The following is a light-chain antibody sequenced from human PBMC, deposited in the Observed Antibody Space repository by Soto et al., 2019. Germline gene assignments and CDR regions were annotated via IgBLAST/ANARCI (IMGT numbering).Light chain of an antibody. V-gene: IGLV1-47*02. J-gene: IGLJ3*02. Sequence: QSVLTQPPSASGTPGQRVTISCSGSSSNIGNNYVYWYQQLSGTAPKLLIYLNNNRPSGVPDRFSGSKSGTSASLAISGLRSEDEADYYCSAWDVSLTAWVFGGGTKLTVL. CDR1: SSNIGNNY. CDR3: SAWDVSLTAWV. CDR2: LNN.